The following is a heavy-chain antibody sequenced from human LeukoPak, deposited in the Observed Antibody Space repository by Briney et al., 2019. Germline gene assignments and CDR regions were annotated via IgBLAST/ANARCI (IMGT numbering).Heavy chain of an antibody. CDR1: GFTFSNYY. Sequence: GGSPRLSCVASGFTFSNYYMHWVRQAPGKGLVWVARINPNGITTTYTDSVKGRFTISRDNAKNTLYLQMNSLRAEDTAVYYCEKVFAGARDYWGRGPLVTVSS. CDR3: EKVFAGARDY. J-gene: IGHJ4*02. V-gene: IGHV3-74*01. D-gene: IGHD3-3*01. CDR2: INPNGITT.